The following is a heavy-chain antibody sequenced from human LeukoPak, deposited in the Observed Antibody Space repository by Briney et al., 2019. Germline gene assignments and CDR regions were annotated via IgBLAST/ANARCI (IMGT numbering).Heavy chain of an antibody. CDR3: SKGTKDGYNYFDF. V-gene: IGHV3-30*02. D-gene: IGHD5-24*01. J-gene: IGHJ4*02. CDR1: GFTFSNYG. CDR2: IQYDGSIK. Sequence: PGGSLRLSCAAPGFTFSNYGIHWVRQDPGKGLERVAFIQYDGSIKYYADSVKGRFTITRDNSRNTRYLQMNSLRAEDTAVYYFSKGTKDGYNYFDFWGQGTLVTVSP.